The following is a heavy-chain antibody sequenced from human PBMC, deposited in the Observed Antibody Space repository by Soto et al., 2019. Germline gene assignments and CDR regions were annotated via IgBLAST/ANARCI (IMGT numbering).Heavy chain of an antibody. V-gene: IGHV3-23*01. CDR1: GITFSTYA. CDR2: VSDHGDIT. CDR3: AKGPEVPGPGGVY. Sequence: VQLLQSGGGLVQPGGSLRLSCAVSGITFSTYAMNWVRQAPGKGLEWVSTVSDHGDITYYADSVKGRFTISRDNSRSTLYLQMDSLRGDDTATYYCAKGPEVPGPGGVYWGQGTLVTVSS. J-gene: IGHJ4*02. D-gene: IGHD2-8*02.